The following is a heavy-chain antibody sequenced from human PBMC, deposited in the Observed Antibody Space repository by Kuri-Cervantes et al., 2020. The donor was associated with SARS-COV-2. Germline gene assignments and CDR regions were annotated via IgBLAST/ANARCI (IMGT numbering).Heavy chain of an antibody. CDR1: GYTFTGYY. CDR2: INPNSSGT. D-gene: IGHD2-15*01. CDR3: ARDHLGSSDYSRLDAFDI. Sequence: ASVKVSCKASGYTFTGYYMHWVRQAPGQGLEWMGWINPNSSGTNYAQKFQGWVTMTRDTSISTAYMELSRLRSDDTAVYYCARDHLGSSDYSRLDAFDIWGQGTMVTVSS. V-gene: IGHV1-2*04. J-gene: IGHJ3*02.